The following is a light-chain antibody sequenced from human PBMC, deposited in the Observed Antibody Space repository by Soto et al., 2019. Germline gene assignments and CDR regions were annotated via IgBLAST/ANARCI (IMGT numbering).Light chain of an antibody. J-gene: IGLJ3*02. CDR3: VSYTNTNTLV. CDR1: ANDVGEYDY. CDR2: EVT. V-gene: IGLV2-14*01. Sequence: QSALTQPASVSGSPGQSITISCTGTANDVGEYDYVSWYQQHPGKAPKLLIFEVTRRPSEISDRFSGSKSGNTASLTISGLQADDEAHYYCVSYTNTNTLVFGGGTKLTVL.